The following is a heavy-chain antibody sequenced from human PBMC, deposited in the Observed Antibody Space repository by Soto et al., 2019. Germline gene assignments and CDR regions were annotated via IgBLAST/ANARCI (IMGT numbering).Heavy chain of an antibody. J-gene: IGHJ4*02. CDR3: ARLGILTYFDY. V-gene: IGHV1-69*02. Sequence: GASVTVSCRASGGTVSSYTISWVRQAPGQGLEWMGRIIPILGIANYAQKFQGRVTITADKSTSTAYMELSSLRSEDTAVYYCARLGILTYFDYWGQGTLVTVSS. CDR2: IIPILGIA. D-gene: IGHD3-9*01. CDR1: GGTVSSYT.